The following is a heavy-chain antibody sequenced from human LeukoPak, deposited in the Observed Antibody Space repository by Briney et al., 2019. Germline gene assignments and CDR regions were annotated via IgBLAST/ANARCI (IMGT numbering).Heavy chain of an antibody. D-gene: IGHD6-19*01. V-gene: IGHV4-38-2*02. CDR3: AREVGIAVAADDY. Sequence: SETLSLTCTVSGYSISSGYYWGWIRQPPGKGLEWIGSIYHSGSTYYNPSLKSRVTISVDTSKNQFSLKLSSVTAADTAVYYCAREVGIAVAADDYWGQGTLVTVSS. CDR1: GYSISSGYY. J-gene: IGHJ4*02. CDR2: IYHSGST.